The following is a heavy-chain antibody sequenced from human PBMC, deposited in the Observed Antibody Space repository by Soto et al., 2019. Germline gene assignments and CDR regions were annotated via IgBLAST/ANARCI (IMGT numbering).Heavy chain of an antibody. V-gene: IGHV1-69*12. CDR1: GGTFSSYA. CDR3: AGHVPPAGYYHGMDV. D-gene: IGHD2-2*01. CDR2: IIPIFGTA. J-gene: IGHJ6*02. Sequence: QVQLVQSGAEVKKPGSSVKVSCKASGGTFSSYAISWVRQAPGQGLEWMGGIIPIFGTANYAQKFQGRVRITAAASTSPAYMERRSLRFEDTAVYSCAGHVPPAGYYHGMDVWGQGTTVTVSS.